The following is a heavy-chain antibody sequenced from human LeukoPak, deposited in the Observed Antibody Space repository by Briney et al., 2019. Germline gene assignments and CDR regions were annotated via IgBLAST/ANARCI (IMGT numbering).Heavy chain of an antibody. CDR3: ARLSNYGGHSAYFDY. D-gene: IGHD4-23*01. V-gene: IGHV4-39*02. CDR2: IYYTGNT. CDR1: GDSLSTTSYF. Sequence: KPSETLSLTCIVSGDSLSTTSYFWGWIRQPPGKGLEYIGNIYYTGNTYYNPSLRSRVTMSVDTSKNHFSLNLTSVTAADTAVYYCARLSNYGGHSAYFDYWGQGTLVTVSS. J-gene: IGHJ4*02.